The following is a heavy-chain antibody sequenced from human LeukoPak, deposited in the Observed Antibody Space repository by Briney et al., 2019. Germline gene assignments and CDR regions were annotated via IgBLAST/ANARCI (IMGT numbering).Heavy chain of an antibody. Sequence: KPSETLSLTCAVSGYSISSGYFWGWIRQPPGKGLEWIGNVYHSGTTYYNASLKSRVTISVDTSKNQFSLNLGSVTAAATAVYYCARLSGCPGDNCYDVVYWGQGTLVTVSS. D-gene: IGHD1-1*01. CDR1: GYSISSGYF. CDR2: VYHSGTT. CDR3: ARLSGCPGDNCYDVVY. V-gene: IGHV4-38-2*01. J-gene: IGHJ4*02.